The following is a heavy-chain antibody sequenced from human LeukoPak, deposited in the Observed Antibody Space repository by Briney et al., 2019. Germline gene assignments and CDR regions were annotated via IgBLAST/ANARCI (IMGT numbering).Heavy chain of an antibody. CDR1: GFTFSSYS. D-gene: IGHD3-10*01. CDR3: ARGPFGSFDC. J-gene: IGHJ4*02. Sequence: GGSLRLSCAASGFTFSSYSMHWVRQAPGKGLVWVSRFSSDGSTTTYADSVKGRFTISRDNARKTLYLQMDSLRVEDTAVYYCARGPFGSFDCWGQGSLVTVSS. V-gene: IGHV3-74*01. CDR2: FSSDGSTT.